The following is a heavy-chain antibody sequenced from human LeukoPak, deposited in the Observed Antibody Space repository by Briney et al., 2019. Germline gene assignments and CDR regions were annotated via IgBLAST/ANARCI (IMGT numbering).Heavy chain of an antibody. CDR3: ARVGRRAGITGTTLNY. Sequence: ASVKVSCKASGYTFTGYYMHWVRQAPGQGLEWMGWINPNSGGTNYAQKFQGRVTMTRDTSISTAYMELSRLRSDDTAVYYCARVGRRAGITGTTLNYWGQGTLVTVSS. V-gene: IGHV1-2*02. D-gene: IGHD1-7*01. J-gene: IGHJ4*02. CDR2: INPNSGGT. CDR1: GYTFTGYY.